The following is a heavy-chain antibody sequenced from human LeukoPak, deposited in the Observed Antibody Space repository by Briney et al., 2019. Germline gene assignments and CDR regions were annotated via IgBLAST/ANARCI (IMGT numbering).Heavy chain of an antibody. D-gene: IGHD6-19*01. CDR3: ARGSRWLPRQPFDY. V-gene: IGHV1-18*01. CDR1: GYTFTSYG. CDR2: ISACNGNT. Sequence: GASVKVSCKASGYTFTSYGISWVRQAPGQGLEWMGWISACNGNTNYAQKFQGRVTMTTDTSTSTAYMELRSLRSDDTAVYYCARGSRWLPRQPFDYWGQGTLVTVSS. J-gene: IGHJ4*02.